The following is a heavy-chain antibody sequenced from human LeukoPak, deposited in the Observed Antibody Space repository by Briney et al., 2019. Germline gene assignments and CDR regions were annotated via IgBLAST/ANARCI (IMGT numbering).Heavy chain of an antibody. D-gene: IGHD3-10*01. CDR3: AKGPGGYYYMDV. CDR1: GFTFSSYG. CDR2: IRYDGSNK. J-gene: IGHJ6*03. V-gene: IGHV3-30*02. Sequence: GGSLRLSCAASGFTFSSYGMHWVRQAPGKGLEWVAFIRYDGSNKYYADSVKGRFIISRDNSKNTLYLQMNSLRAEDTAVYYCAKGPGGYYYMDVWGKGTTVTVSS.